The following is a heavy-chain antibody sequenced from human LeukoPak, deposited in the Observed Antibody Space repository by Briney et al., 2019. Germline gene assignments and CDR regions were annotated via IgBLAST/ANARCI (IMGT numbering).Heavy chain of an antibody. J-gene: IGHJ4*02. CDR2: ISYDGSNK. CDR3: AKDPGTYCSGGSCYYFDY. D-gene: IGHD2-15*01. Sequence: PGRSLRLSCAASGFTFSSYAMHWVRQAPGKGLEWVAVISYDGSNKYYADSVKGRFTISRDNSKDTLYLQMNSLRAEDTAVYYCAKDPGTYCSGGSCYYFDYWGQGTLVTVSS. CDR1: GFTFSSYA. V-gene: IGHV3-30*04.